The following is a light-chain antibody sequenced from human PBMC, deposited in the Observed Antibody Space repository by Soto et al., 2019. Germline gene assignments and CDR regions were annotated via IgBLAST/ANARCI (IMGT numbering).Light chain of an antibody. V-gene: IGLV2-23*01. Sequence: QSALTQPPSVSGSPGQSITISCTGTSSDVGSYNLVSWYQQHPGKAPKLMIYEGSKRPSWVSNRFSGSKSGNTASLTISGLQAADEADYYCCPYVGSSNPYVFGTGTKLTVL. J-gene: IGLJ1*01. CDR3: CPYVGSSNPYV. CDR1: SSDVGSYNL. CDR2: EGS.